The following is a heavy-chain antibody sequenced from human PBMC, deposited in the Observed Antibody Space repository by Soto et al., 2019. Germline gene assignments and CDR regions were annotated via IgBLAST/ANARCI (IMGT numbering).Heavy chain of an antibody. D-gene: IGHD2-2*01. CDR3: ARGTYQPLIHGWFDP. CDR1: GGSISSGGYS. CDR2: IYHSGNT. Sequence: SETLSLTCAVSGGSISSGGYSWTWIRQPPGKGLEWIGYIYHSGNTYYNPSLKSRVTISGDRSKNQFSLKLSSVTAADTAVYYCARGTYQPLIHGWFDPWGQGTLVTVSS. J-gene: IGHJ5*02. V-gene: IGHV4-30-2*01.